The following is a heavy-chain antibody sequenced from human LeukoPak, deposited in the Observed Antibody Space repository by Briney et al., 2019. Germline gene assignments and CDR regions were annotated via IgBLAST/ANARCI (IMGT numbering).Heavy chain of an antibody. V-gene: IGHV1-46*01. CDR1: GYTFTSYY. Sequence: ASVKVSCKASGYTFTSYYMHWVRQAPGQGLEWMGIINPSGGSTSYAQKFQGRVTMTRDMSTSTVYMELSSLRSEDTAVYYCARAGKDYDSSGHIDYWGQGTLVTVSS. J-gene: IGHJ4*02. CDR2: INPSGGST. CDR3: ARAGKDYDSSGHIDY. D-gene: IGHD3-22*01.